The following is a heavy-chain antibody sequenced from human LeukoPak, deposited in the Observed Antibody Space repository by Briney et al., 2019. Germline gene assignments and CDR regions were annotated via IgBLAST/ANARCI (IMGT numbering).Heavy chain of an antibody. J-gene: IGHJ3*01. D-gene: IGHD3-10*01. CDR1: GFTFSSYT. CDR2: ISGSGGRT. V-gene: IGHV3-23*01. CDR3: AKRVPSRGSDV. Sequence: QAGGSLRLSCAASGFTFSSYTMSWVRQAPGKGLEWVSGISGSGGRTNYADSVKGRFTISRDNSKNTLYLQMNSLRAEDTAVYYCAKRVPSRGSDVWGQGTMVTVSS.